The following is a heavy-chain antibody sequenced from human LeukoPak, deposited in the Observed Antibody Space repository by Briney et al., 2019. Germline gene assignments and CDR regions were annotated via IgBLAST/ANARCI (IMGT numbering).Heavy chain of an antibody. CDR3: AKDGMGDNSWFFDY. J-gene: IGHJ4*02. D-gene: IGHD6-13*01. Sequence: GGSLRLSCAASGFTFTSYAMSWVRQAPGKGLEWVSAASGSGGSTFYADSVKGRFTISRDNSKNTLYLQMNSLRAEDTAVYYCAKDGMGDNSWFFDYWGQGTLVTVSS. V-gene: IGHV3-23*01. CDR1: GFTFTSYA. CDR2: ASGSGGST.